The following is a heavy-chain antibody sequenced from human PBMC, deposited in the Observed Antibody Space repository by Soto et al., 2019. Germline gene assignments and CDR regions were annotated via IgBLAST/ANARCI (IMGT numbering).Heavy chain of an antibody. CDR2: IYYSGST. CDR1: GGSISSGGYY. D-gene: IGHD3-10*01. CDR3: AREEGSGSYYNWFDP. Sequence: QVQLQESGPGLVKPSQTLSLTCTVSGGSISSGGYYWSWIRQHPGKGLEWIGYIYYSGSTYYNPSLKSRVTRSVDTSKNQFSLKLSSVTAADTAVYYCAREEGSGSYYNWFDPWGQGTLVTVSS. V-gene: IGHV4-31*03. J-gene: IGHJ5*02.